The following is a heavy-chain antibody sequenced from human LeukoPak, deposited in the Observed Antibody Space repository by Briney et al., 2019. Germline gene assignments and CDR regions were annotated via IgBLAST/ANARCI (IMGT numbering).Heavy chain of an antibody. Sequence: GSLRLSCAASGFTFSSYEMNWVRQAPGKGLEWVSYISSSGSTIYYADSVKGRFTISRDNAKNSLYLQMNSLRAEDTAVYYCARTTVTAPFQHWGQGTLVTVSP. CDR1: GFTFSSYE. D-gene: IGHD4-17*01. CDR3: ARTTVTAPFQH. CDR2: ISSSGSTI. V-gene: IGHV3-48*03. J-gene: IGHJ1*01.